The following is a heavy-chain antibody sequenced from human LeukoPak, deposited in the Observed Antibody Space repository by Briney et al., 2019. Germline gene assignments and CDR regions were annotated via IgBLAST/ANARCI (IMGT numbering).Heavy chain of an antibody. J-gene: IGHJ5*02. V-gene: IGHV7-4-1*02. CDR1: GYTFTSYA. CDR2: INTNTGNP. Sequence: ASVKVSCKASGYTFTSYAMNWVRQAPGQGLEWMGWINTNTGNPTYAQGFTGRFVFSLDTSVSTAYLQISSLKAEDTAVYYCARDPGGFMVRGVMPRDWFDPWGQGTLVTVSS. D-gene: IGHD3-10*01. CDR3: ARDPGGFMVRGVMPRDWFDP.